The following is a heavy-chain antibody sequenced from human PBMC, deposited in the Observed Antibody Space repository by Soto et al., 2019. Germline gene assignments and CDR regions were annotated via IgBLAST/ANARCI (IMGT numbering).Heavy chain of an antibody. J-gene: IGHJ4*02. V-gene: IGHV2-5*01. CDR3: PHTWGLSSDY. CDR1: GFSLRTTGVG. D-gene: IGHD3-16*01. CDR2: MYWNDDK. Sequence: QITLKESGPTLVERTQTLTLTCTYSGFSLRTTGVGLGSIRQPPGKALEWPGIMYWNDDKPYSPPLKTRFTLTTDISQRQLVLTMTNIDPVDAPTYYCPHTWGLSSDYWRQGTLVNISS.